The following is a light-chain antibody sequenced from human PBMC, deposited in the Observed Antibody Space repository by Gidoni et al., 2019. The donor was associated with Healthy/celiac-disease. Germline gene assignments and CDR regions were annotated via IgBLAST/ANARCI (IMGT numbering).Light chain of an antibody. CDR1: QSVSSY. V-gene: IGKV3-11*01. CDR2: DAS. Sequence: EIVLTQSPATLSLSPGERATLSCRASQSVSSYLAWYQQNPGQAPRLLLYDASNRATGIPARFSGSGSGTDFTLTISSLEPEDFAVYYCQQRSNWRTFGGGTKVEIK. J-gene: IGKJ4*01. CDR3: QQRSNWRT.